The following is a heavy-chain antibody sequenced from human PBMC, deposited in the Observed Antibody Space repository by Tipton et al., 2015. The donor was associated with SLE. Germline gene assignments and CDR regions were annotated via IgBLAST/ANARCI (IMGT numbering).Heavy chain of an antibody. D-gene: IGHD6-13*01. CDR2: IYHSGST. J-gene: IGHJ4*02. CDR3: ARESASSSWYVGDY. Sequence: TLSLTCAVSGGSISSGGYSWSWIRQPPGKGLEWIGYIYHSGSTYYNPSLKSRVTISVDTSKNHFSLKLSSVTAADTAVYYCARESASSSWYVGDYWGQGTLVTVSS. V-gene: IGHV4-30-2*01. CDR1: GGSISSGGYS.